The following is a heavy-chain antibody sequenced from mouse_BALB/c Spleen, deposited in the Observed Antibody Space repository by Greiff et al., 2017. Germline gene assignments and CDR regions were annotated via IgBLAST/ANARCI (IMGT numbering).Heavy chain of an antibody. CDR3: TRGSYGSSYDWYFDV. J-gene: IGHJ1*01. V-gene: IGHV5-6-4*01. D-gene: IGHD1-1*01. CDR1: GFTFSSYT. Sequence: EVKLVESGGGLVKPGGSLKLSCAASGFTFSSYTMSWVRQTPEKRLEWVATISSGGSYTYYPDSVKGRFTISRDNAKNTLYLQMSSLKSEDTAMYYCTRGSYGSSYDWYFDVWGAGTTVTVSS. CDR2: ISSGGSYT.